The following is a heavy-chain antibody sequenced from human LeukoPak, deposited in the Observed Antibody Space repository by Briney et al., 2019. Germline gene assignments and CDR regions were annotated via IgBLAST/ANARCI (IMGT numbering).Heavy chain of an antibody. CDR3: ARGRGYCGSTSCSHYYYYYMDV. CDR1: GGSFSGYY. CDR2: IYYSGST. Sequence: SETLSLTCAVYGGSFSGYYWSWIRQPPGKGLEWIGYIYYSGSTYYNPSLKSRVTISVDTSKNQFSLKLSSVTAADTAVYYCARGRGYCGSTSCSHYYYYYMDVWGKGTTVTVSS. D-gene: IGHD2-2*01. V-gene: IGHV4-34*01. J-gene: IGHJ6*03.